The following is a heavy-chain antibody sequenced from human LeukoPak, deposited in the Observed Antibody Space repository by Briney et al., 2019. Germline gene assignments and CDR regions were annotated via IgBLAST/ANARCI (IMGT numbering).Heavy chain of an antibody. D-gene: IGHD2-2*01. J-gene: IGHJ4*02. CDR3: AKLSQLRWIDY. CDR2: ISGSGGAT. V-gene: IGHV3-23*01. Sequence: QPGGSLRLSCAASGFTFANYAMSWVRQAPGKGLEWVSAISGSGGATYSADSVKGRFTTSRDNSKNTLYLQMNTLRAEDTAVYYCAKLSQLRWIDYWGQGTLVTVSS. CDR1: GFTFANYA.